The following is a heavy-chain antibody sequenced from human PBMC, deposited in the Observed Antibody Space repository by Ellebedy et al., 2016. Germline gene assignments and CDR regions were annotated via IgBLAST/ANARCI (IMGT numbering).Heavy chain of an antibody. CDR1: GGSVDTYY. J-gene: IGHJ5*02. CDR3: ARGLYFDSSGYHYWFDP. Sequence: SETLSLXXTVSGGSVDTYYWTWIRQSPGKGLEWIGYVFYGGSTKYNPSLRSRVTISLDTSRNQFSLKLSSVTAADTAVYYCARGLYFDSSGYHYWFDPWGRGTLVTVSS. D-gene: IGHD3-22*01. CDR2: VFYGGST. V-gene: IGHV4-59*02.